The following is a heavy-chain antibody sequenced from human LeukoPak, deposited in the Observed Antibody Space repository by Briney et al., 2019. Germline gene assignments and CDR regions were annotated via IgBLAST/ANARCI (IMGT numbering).Heavy chain of an antibody. CDR3: ARDSNGPAF. Sequence: GGSLRLSCVAYGFTVSDRYMNLVRQAPGEGLGRVSVLYSDGGTFYSVPVMGRFTISRDYSKITLYLQMNSLRADDTAVYYCARDSNGPAFWGQGTLVTVSS. D-gene: IGHD6-19*01. V-gene: IGHV3-53*01. CDR2: LYSDGGT. CDR1: GFTVSDRY. J-gene: IGHJ4*02.